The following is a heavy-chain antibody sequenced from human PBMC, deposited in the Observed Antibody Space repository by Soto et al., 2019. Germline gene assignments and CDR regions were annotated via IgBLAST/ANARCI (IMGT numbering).Heavy chain of an antibody. D-gene: IGHD2-2*01. CDR3: ARYIPGVRYYCMDV. J-gene: IGHJ6*02. Sequence: EVQLLESGGGLVQPGGSLRLSCAASGFTFSSYAMKWVRQAPGKGLEWVSLIGESGTPTYYADSVKGRFTISRDNSGNTLFLEMYSLRAEDTAVYYCARYIPGVRYYCMDVWGQGTTVIVSS. CDR1: GFTFSSYA. V-gene: IGHV3-23*01. CDR2: IGESGTPT.